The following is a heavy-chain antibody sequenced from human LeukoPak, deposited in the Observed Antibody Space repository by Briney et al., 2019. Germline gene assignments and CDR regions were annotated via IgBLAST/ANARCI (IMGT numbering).Heavy chain of an antibody. J-gene: IGHJ6*03. CDR2: IIPIFGTA. D-gene: IGHD5-18*01. CDR3: ASPTAMVRAQRSVYYYYYYMDV. V-gene: IGHV1-69*13. CDR1: GGTFSSYA. Sequence: ASVKVSCKASGGTFSSYAISWVRQAPGQGLEWMGGIIPIFGTANYAQKFQGRVTITADESTSTAYMELSSLRSEDTAVYYCASPTAMVRAQRSVYYYYYYMDVWGKGTTVTVSS.